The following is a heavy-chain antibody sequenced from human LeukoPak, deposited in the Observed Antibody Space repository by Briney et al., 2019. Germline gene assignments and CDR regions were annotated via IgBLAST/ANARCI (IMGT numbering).Heavy chain of an antibody. D-gene: IGHD3-9*01. CDR1: GGSISSYY. J-gene: IGHJ6*02. V-gene: IGHV4-59*01. Sequence: SETLSLTCTVSGGSISSYYWSWIRQPPGKGLEWIGYIYYSGSTNYNPSLKSRVTISVGTSKNQFSLKLSSVTAADTAVYYCARDNLVGDYDILTGYYTPSGFYGMDVWGQGTTVTVSS. CDR2: IYYSGST. CDR3: ARDNLVGDYDILTGYYTPSGFYGMDV.